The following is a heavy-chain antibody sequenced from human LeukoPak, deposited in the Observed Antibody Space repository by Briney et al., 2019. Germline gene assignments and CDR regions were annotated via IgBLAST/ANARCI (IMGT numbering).Heavy chain of an antibody. CDR1: GGSISSGSYY. V-gene: IGHV4-61*02. D-gene: IGHD6-19*01. Sequence: SQTLSLTCTVSGGSISSGSYYWNWIRQPAGKGLEWIGRFYSGSMDYNPSLKSRVTISVDTSKNQFSLRLSSVTAADTAVYYCARGPGSSGDWFDPWGQGTLVTVSS. CDR2: FYSGSM. CDR3: ARGPGSSGDWFDP. J-gene: IGHJ5*02.